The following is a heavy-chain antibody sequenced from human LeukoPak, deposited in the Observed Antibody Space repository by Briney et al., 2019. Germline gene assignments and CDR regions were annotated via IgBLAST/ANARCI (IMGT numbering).Heavy chain of an antibody. V-gene: IGHV3-74*01. CDR1: GFTFSSYW. J-gene: IGHJ4*02. CDR3: ARVPRYCSSTSCYK. Sequence: GGSLRLSCAASGFTFSSYWMHWVRQAPGKGLVWVSRISGDGSSTSYADSVKGRFTISRDNAKNTLYLQMNSLRAEDTAVYHCARVPRYCSSTSCYKWGQGTLVTVSS. CDR2: ISGDGSST. D-gene: IGHD2-2*02.